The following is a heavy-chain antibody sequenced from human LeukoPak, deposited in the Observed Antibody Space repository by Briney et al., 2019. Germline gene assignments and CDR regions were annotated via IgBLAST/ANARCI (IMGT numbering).Heavy chain of an antibody. V-gene: IGHV3-48*01. CDR1: GFAFSGYI. Sequence: GGSLRLSCAASGFAFSGYIMNWVRQAPGKGLEWVSFIGTSGNPIYYADAVKGRFTVSRDNAKNSLYLQMNSLRAEDTAVYYCARDQWLNYWGQGTLVTVSS. D-gene: IGHD6-19*01. J-gene: IGHJ4*02. CDR3: ARDQWLNY. CDR2: IGTSGNPI.